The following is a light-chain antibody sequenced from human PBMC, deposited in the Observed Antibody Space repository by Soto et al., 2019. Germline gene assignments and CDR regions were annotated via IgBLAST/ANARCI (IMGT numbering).Light chain of an antibody. CDR3: QQYGSSPPQYT. J-gene: IGKJ2*01. V-gene: IGKV3-20*01. CDR1: QSVSSSY. Sequence: IVLTQSPGTLSLSPGERATLSCRASQSVSSSYLAWYQQKPGQAPRLLIYGASSRATGIPVRFSGSGSGTDFTLTISRLEPEDFAVYYCQQYGSSPPQYTFGQGTKLEIK. CDR2: GAS.